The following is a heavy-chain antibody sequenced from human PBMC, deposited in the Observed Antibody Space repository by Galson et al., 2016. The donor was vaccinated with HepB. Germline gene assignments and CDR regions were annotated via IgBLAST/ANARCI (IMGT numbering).Heavy chain of an antibody. CDR1: DGSVSRGGYY. CDR2: IPHRGRA. J-gene: IGHJ5*02. Sequence: SETLSLTCTASDGSVSRGGYYWSWIRQPPGKGLEWIGYIPHRGRAQYHPSLKSRVTLSLDTSKGQFSLRLSSVTAADTAVYYCARVVVAAENWFDPWGQGILVTVSS. D-gene: IGHD2-15*01. V-gene: IGHV4-61*08. CDR3: ARVVVAAENWFDP.